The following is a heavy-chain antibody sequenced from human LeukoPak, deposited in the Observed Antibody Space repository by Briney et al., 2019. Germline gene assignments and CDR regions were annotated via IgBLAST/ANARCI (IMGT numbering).Heavy chain of an antibody. J-gene: IGHJ1*01. CDR1: NFXXXA. D-gene: IGHD3-3*01. CDR3: ARGDISGITVFGVVNPEYFLH. CDR2: ISTTSDYM. Sequence: NFXXXAMDWVRLXPGRGLEWVSSISTTSDYMYYAGSVRGRFTISRDNAKNSLYLQMNSLKTEDTAVYYCARGDISGITVFGVVNPEYFLHWGQGTLVTVSS. V-gene: IGHV3-21*01.